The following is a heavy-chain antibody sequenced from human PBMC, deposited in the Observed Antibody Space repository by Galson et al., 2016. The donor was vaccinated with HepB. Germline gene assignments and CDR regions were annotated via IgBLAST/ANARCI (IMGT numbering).Heavy chain of an antibody. V-gene: IGHV3-21*01. CDR1: GFTFRTYS. CDR2: LSVSGAYT. Sequence: SLRLSCAASGFTFRTYSMNWVRQAPGKGLEWVSSLSVSGAYTYYADSVKGRFTISRDNVRNSLYLQMNSLRVDDTAVYYCARSLHGGGWNDPSDYWGQGTLVTVSS. D-gene: IGHD1-1*01. J-gene: IGHJ4*02. CDR3: ARSLHGGGWNDPSDY.